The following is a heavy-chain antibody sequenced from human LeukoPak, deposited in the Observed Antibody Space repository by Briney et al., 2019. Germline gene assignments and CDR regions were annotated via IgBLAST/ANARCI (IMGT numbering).Heavy chain of an antibody. J-gene: IGHJ4*02. CDR3: ARERGDSSGSGHNDY. Sequence: ASVKVSCKASGYTFTRYYMHWARQAPGQGLEWMGWINRNSGSTNYAQTFQGRVTMTRETSISTAYMELSRLRSDDTAVYYCARERGDSSGSGHNDYWGQGTLVTVSS. V-gene: IGHV1-2*02. CDR1: GYTFTRYY. CDR2: INRNSGST. D-gene: IGHD6-19*01.